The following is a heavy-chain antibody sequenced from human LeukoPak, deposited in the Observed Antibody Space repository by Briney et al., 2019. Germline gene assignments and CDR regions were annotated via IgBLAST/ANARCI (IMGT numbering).Heavy chain of an antibody. D-gene: IGHD1-26*01. CDR1: GYTFTGYY. CDR3: ASAVPVHSYRAFSY. V-gene: IGHV1-2*06. CDR2: INPNSGGT. J-gene: IGHJ4*02. Sequence: GASVKVSCKASGYTFTGYYMHWVRQAPGQGLEWMGRINPNSGGTNYAQKFQGRVTMTRDTSISTAYMELSRLRSDDTAVYYCASAVPVHSYRAFSYWGQGTLVTVSS.